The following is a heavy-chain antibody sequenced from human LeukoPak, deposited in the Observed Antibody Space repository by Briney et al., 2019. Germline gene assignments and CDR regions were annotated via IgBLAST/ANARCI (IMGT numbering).Heavy chain of an antibody. J-gene: IGHJ4*02. Sequence: GASVKLSLYASGYTFTNYGISWLRQAPGQGLEWMGWIGADNGDTNYAQKLQDRDTMTTDTSTTTAYMELRSLRSDDTAIYYCARDWAGSSHIVTDHWGQETLLRVSS. CDR3: ARDWAGSSHIVTDH. CDR2: IGADNGDT. CDR1: GYTFTNYG. D-gene: IGHD6-19*01. V-gene: IGHV1-18*01.